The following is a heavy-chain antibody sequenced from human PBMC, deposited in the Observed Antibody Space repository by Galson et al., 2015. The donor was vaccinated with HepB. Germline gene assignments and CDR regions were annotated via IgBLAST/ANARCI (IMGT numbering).Heavy chain of an antibody. CDR1: GFTFSSYG. Sequence: SLRLSCAASGFTFSSYGMHWVRQAPGKGLEWVAVISYDGSNKYYADSVKGRFTISRDNSKNTLYLQMNSLRAEDTAVYYCAKESGVVLTIFGVVINPYFDYWGQGTLVTVSS. CDR3: AKESGVVLTIFGVVINPYFDY. CDR2: ISYDGSNK. D-gene: IGHD3-3*01. J-gene: IGHJ4*02. V-gene: IGHV3-30*18.